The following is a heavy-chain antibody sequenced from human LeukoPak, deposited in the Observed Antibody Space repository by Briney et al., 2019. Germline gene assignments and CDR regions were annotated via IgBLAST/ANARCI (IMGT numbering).Heavy chain of an antibody. D-gene: IGHD6-19*01. CDR3: AKDPEPANIAVALYYVDY. CDR2: ISGSGGST. CDR1: GFTFHGYA. J-gene: IGHJ4*02. V-gene: IGHV3-23*01. Sequence: GGSLRLSCAASGFTFHGYAMTWVRQAPGKGLEWVSAISGSGGSTFYADSVKGRFTISRDNSKNTLYLQMNGLRAEATAVYYCAKDPEPANIAVALYYVDYWGQGTLVTVSS.